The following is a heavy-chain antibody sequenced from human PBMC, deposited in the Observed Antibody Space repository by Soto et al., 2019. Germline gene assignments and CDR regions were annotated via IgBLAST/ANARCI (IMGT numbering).Heavy chain of an antibody. V-gene: IGHV4-34*01. CDR1: GGSFSGYY. D-gene: IGHD3-22*01. CDR2: INHSGST. J-gene: IGHJ6*02. Sequence: QVQLQQWGAGLLKPSETLSLTCAVYGGSFSGYYWSWIRQPPGKGLEWIGEINHSGSTNYNPSLTSRVTISVDTSKDQFSLKLSSVTAADTAVYYCARADFRLADISGYYNPIYYYGMDVWGQGTTVTVSS. CDR3: ARADFRLADISGYYNPIYYYGMDV.